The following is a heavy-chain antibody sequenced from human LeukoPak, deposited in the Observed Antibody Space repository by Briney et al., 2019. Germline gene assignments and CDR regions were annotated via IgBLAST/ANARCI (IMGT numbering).Heavy chain of an antibody. CDR2: INPSGGST. D-gene: IGHD3-22*01. CDR1: GYTFTSYY. Sequence: GASVRVSCEASGYTFTSYYMHWVRQAPGQGLEWMGIINPSGGSTSYAQKFQGRVTMTRDTSTSTVYMELSSLRSEDTAVYYCARSPAAYDSRAPPDSWGQGTLVTVSS. CDR3: ARSPAAYDSRAPPDS. V-gene: IGHV1-46*01. J-gene: IGHJ4*02.